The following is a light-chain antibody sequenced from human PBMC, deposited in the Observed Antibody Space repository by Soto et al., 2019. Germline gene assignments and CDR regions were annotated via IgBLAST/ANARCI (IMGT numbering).Light chain of an antibody. Sequence: EIVLTQSPATLSSFPGDRVTLSCRASQYINTRLAWYQHRPGQAPRLLIYGASTRATGVPARFSGSGSGTEFTLTISSLQSEDSAIYYCQQYSSWPFTFGPGTKVAIE. CDR1: QYINTR. J-gene: IGKJ3*01. V-gene: IGKV3-15*01. CDR3: QQYSSWPFT. CDR2: GAS.